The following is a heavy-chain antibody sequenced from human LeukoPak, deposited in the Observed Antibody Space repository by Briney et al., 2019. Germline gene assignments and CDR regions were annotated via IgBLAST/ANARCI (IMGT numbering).Heavy chain of an antibody. D-gene: IGHD2-15*01. V-gene: IGHV4-4*07. J-gene: IGHJ3*02. CDR3: ARDLRMVAATPAIDI. Sequence: SETLSLTCTVSGGSISSYYWSWIRQPAGKGLEWIGRIYTSESTNYNPSLKSRVTMSVDTSKNQFPLKLSSVTAADPAVYYCARDLRMVAATPAIDIWGQGTMVTVSS. CDR2: IYTSEST. CDR1: GGSISSYY.